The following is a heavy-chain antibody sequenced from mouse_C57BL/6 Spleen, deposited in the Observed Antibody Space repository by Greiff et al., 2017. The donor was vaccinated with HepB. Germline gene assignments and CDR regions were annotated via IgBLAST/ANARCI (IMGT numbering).Heavy chain of an antibody. CDR2: ISSGSSTI. CDR1: GFTFSDYG. V-gene: IGHV5-17*01. Sequence: DVQLVESGGGLVKPGGSLKLSCAASGFTFSDYGMHWVRQAPEKGLEWVAYISSGSSTIYYADTVKGRFTISRDNAKNTLFLQMTSLRSEDTAMYYCARYYGSSSYYAMDYWGQGTSVTVSS. J-gene: IGHJ4*01. CDR3: ARYYGSSSYYAMDY. D-gene: IGHD1-1*01.